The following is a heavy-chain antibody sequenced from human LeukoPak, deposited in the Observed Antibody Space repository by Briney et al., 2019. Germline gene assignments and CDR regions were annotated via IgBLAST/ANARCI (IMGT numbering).Heavy chain of an antibody. Sequence: GGSLRLSCAASGFTFSSYSLNWVRQAPGKGLEWVPSISSSSSYIYYADSVKGRFTISRDNAKNSLYLQMNSLRAEDTAVYYCARDPTVDTAMVTYFDYWGQGTLVTVSS. V-gene: IGHV3-21*01. D-gene: IGHD5-18*01. J-gene: IGHJ4*02. CDR1: GFTFSSYS. CDR3: ARDPTVDTAMVTYFDY. CDR2: ISSSSSYI.